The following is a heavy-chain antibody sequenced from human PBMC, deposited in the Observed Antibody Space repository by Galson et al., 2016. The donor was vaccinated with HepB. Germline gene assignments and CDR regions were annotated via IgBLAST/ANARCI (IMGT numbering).Heavy chain of an antibody. CDR2: ISGSGTST. D-gene: IGHD1-26*01. Sequence: SLRLSCAASGIIFSSYAMSWVRQAPGKGLEWVSVISGSGTSTYYADSVKGRFTISRDNSKNTLYLQMNSLRAEDTAIYYCAKGGGSYYHWYFDLWGRGTLVTVSS. CDR3: AKGGGSYYHWYFDL. CDR1: GIIFSSYA. J-gene: IGHJ2*01. V-gene: IGHV3-23*01.